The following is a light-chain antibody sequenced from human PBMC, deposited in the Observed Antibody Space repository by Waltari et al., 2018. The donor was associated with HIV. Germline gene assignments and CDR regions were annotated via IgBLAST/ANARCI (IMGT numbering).Light chain of an antibody. CDR1: SSDVGGYYY. J-gene: IGLJ2*01. CDR2: DVT. Sequence: QSALTQPRSVSGSPGQSVTISCTGTSSDVGGYYYVSWYQHHPGKAPKLLIYDVTKRPSGVPDRFSGSKSGTTASLTISGLQAEDEADYHCCSYAGSFTLIFGGGTTVTVL. V-gene: IGLV2-11*01. CDR3: CSYAGSFTLI.